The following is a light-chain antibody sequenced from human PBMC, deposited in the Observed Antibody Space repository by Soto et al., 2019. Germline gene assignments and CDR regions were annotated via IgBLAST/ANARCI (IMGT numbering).Light chain of an antibody. CDR2: DAS. Sequence: IQLTQSPSSLSASVGETVTVTCQASQDISVYLNWYQEKPGKAPTLLIYDASNLKTGVPSRFSGLGSGTDFAFTISSLQPEDIGIYYCQQYDNLPFTFGPGTKVDIK. V-gene: IGKV1-33*01. CDR3: QQYDNLPFT. CDR1: QDISVY. J-gene: IGKJ3*01.